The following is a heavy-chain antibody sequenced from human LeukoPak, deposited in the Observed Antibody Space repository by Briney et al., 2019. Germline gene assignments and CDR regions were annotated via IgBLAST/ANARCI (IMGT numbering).Heavy chain of an antibody. CDR1: GFTFSSYT. V-gene: IGHV3-48*04. J-gene: IGHJ4*02. CDR3: ARDRGYTSFEY. CDR2: ISSSSGTI. D-gene: IGHD5-18*01. Sequence: GGSLRLSCAASGFTFSSYTMNWVRQAPGKGLEWVSYISSSSGTIYYADSVKGRFTISRDNAKNSLYLQMDNLRAEDTAVYYCARDRGYTSFEYWGQGILVTVSS.